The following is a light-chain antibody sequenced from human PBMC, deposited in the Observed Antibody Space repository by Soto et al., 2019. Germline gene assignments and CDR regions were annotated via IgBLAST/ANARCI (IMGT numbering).Light chain of an antibody. Sequence: QSALAQPPSASGSPGQSVTFSCTGTSSDIGDYNYVSWYQQHPGKAPKLMIYEVTKRPSGVPDRFSGSKSGNTASLTVSGLQADDEADYYCSSYAGNNTRVFGTGTKVTVL. CDR1: SSDIGDYNY. J-gene: IGLJ1*01. CDR2: EVT. CDR3: SSYAGNNTRV. V-gene: IGLV2-8*01.